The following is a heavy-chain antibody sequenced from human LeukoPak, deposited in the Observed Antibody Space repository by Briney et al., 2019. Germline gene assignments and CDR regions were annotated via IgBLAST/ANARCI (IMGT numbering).Heavy chain of an antibody. CDR1: GFTFSSYA. V-gene: IGHV3-23*01. J-gene: IGHJ6*02. D-gene: IGHD5-18*01. Sequence: GGSLRLSCAASGFTFSSYAMSWVRQAPGKGLEWVSGISGSDGSTYYADSVKGRFTISRDNSKNTLYLQMNSLRAEDTAVYYCAKDSSNTGMVLYHYYGMDVWGQGTTVTVSS. CDR3: AKDSSNTGMVLYHYYGMDV. CDR2: ISGSDGST.